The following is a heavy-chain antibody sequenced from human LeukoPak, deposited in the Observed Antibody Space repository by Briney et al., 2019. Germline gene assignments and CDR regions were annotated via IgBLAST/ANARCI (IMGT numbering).Heavy chain of an antibody. D-gene: IGHD6-13*01. J-gene: IGHJ5*02. CDR2: INPNGGGT. V-gene: IGHV1-2*02. CDR3: AREEAGYSSSSNWFDP. CDR1: GYTFTGYY. Sequence: GASVKVSCKASGYTFTGYYMHWVRQAPGQGLEWMGWINPNGGGTNYAQKFQGRVTMTSDTSISTAYMELSRLRSDDTAVYYCAREEAGYSSSSNWFDPWGQGTLVTVSS.